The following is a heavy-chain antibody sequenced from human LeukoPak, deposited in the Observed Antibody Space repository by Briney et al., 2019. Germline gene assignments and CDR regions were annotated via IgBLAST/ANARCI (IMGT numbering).Heavy chain of an antibody. D-gene: IGHD6-13*01. J-gene: IGHJ4*02. Sequence: ASVKVSCKASGYTFTGYYIHWVRQAPGQGLEWMGWINPYNGDTNYAQKLQGRVTMTTDTSTNTAYMELRSLRSDDTAVYYCASDHLSIEATGTRYWGQGTLVTVSS. V-gene: IGHV1-18*04. CDR1: GYTFTGYY. CDR3: ASDHLSIEATGTRY. CDR2: INPYNGDT.